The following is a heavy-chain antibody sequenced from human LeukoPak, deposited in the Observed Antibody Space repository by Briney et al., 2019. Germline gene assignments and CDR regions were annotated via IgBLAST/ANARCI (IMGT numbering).Heavy chain of an antibody. CDR3: ASASGSYYPDY. CDR2: INPSGGST. J-gene: IGHJ4*02. Sequence: GASVKVSCKASGYTFTSYYMHWVRQAPGQGLEWMGIINPSGGSTSYAQKFQGRDTMTRDTSTSTVYMEPSSLRSEDTAVYYCASASGSYYPDYWGQGTLVTVSS. D-gene: IGHD1-26*01. CDR1: GYTFTSYY. V-gene: IGHV1-46*01.